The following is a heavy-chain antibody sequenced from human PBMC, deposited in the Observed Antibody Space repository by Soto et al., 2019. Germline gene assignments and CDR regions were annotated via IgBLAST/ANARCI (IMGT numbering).Heavy chain of an antibody. CDR1: GFTFSSYG. CDR3: ARGESGGSYSLVFDY. CDR2: IWYDGSNK. V-gene: IGHV3-33*01. D-gene: IGHD1-26*01. Sequence: QVQLVESGGGVVQPGRSLRLSCAASGFTFSSYGMHWGRQAPGKGLEWVAVIWYDGSNKYYADSVKGRFTISRDNSKKTLYLQMKSLRAEDTAVYYCARGESGGSYSLVFDYWGQGTLVTVSS. J-gene: IGHJ4*02.